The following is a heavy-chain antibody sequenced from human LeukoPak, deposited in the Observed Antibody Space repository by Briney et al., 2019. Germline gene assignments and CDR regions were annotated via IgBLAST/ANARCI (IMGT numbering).Heavy chain of an antibody. J-gene: IGHJ4*02. V-gene: IGHV1-69*05. Sequence: SVKVSCKASGGTFSSYAISWVRRAPGQGLEWMGRIIPIFGTANYAQKFQGRVTITTDESTSTAYMELSSLRSEDTAVYYCARDDGGYYFDYWGQGTLVTVSS. CDR2: IIPIFGTA. CDR1: GGTFSSYA. D-gene: IGHD3-16*01. CDR3: ARDDGGYYFDY.